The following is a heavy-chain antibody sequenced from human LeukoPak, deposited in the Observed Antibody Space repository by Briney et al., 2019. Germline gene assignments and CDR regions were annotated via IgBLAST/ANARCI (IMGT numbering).Heavy chain of an antibody. CDR2: INPSGGST. CDR1: GYTFTSYY. J-gene: IGHJ6*02. V-gene: IGHV1-46*01. CDR3: AREGGHCGGDCFYDYYYGMDV. Sequence: ASVEVSCKASGYTFTSYYMHWVRQTPGQGHEWMGIINPSGGSTSYARNFQGRVTMTRDTSTSTVYMELSSLRSEDTAVYYCAREGGHCGGDCFYDYYYGMDVWGQGTTVTVYS. D-gene: IGHD2-21*02.